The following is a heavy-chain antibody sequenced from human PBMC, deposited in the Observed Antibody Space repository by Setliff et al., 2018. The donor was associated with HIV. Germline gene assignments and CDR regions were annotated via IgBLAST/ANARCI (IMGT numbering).Heavy chain of an antibody. CDR3: ARGPGHDSSGYYYDYYYMDV. CDR1: GGSISSYY. V-gene: IGHV4-4*08. J-gene: IGHJ6*03. CDR2: IYTSGST. D-gene: IGHD3-22*01. Sequence: KTSETLSLTCTVSGGSISSYYWSWIRQPPGKGLEWIGYIYTSGSTHYNPSLKSRVTISVDTSKNQFSLKLSSVTAADTAVYYCARGPGHDSSGYYYDYYYMDVWGKGTTVTVSS.